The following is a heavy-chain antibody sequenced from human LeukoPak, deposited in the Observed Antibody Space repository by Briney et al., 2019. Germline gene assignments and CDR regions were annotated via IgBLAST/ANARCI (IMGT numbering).Heavy chain of an antibody. Sequence: AGESLKISCKGSGYSFPSYWIGWVRQMPGKGLEWMGIIYPGDSNTRYSPSFQGQVTISADKSISTAYLQWSTLKASDTAMYYCGRAIVRGVIRGAFDIWGQGTKVTVSS. CDR1: GYSFPSYW. D-gene: IGHD3-10*01. V-gene: IGHV5-51*01. CDR2: IYPGDSNT. CDR3: GRAIVRGVIRGAFDI. J-gene: IGHJ3*02.